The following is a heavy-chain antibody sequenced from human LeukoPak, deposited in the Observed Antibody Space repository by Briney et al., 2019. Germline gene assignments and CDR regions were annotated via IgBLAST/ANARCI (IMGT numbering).Heavy chain of an antibody. Sequence: GESLKISCKGSGYIFSTYWIGWVRQMPGKGLEWMGIIYPGDSDTRYSPSFQGQVTISADKSISTAYLQWSSLKASDTAMYYCASSGAVAQRSAFDIWGQGTMVTVSS. J-gene: IGHJ3*02. CDR3: ASSGAVAQRSAFDI. CDR1: GYIFSTYW. V-gene: IGHV5-51*01. CDR2: IYPGDSDT. D-gene: IGHD6-19*01.